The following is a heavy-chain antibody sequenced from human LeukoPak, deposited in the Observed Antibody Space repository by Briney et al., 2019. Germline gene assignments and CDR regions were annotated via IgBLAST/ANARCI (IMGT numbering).Heavy chain of an antibody. Sequence: GGSLRLSCAASGFTFGSYWMHWVRQAPGKGLVWVSRINSDGSDTNYADSVKGRFTISRDNAKNTLYLQMNSLRAEDTAVYYCVILVAGRTFVDYWGQGTLVTVSS. CDR1: GFTFGSYW. J-gene: IGHJ4*02. V-gene: IGHV3-74*01. CDR3: VILVAGRTFVDY. D-gene: IGHD6-19*01. CDR2: INSDGSDT.